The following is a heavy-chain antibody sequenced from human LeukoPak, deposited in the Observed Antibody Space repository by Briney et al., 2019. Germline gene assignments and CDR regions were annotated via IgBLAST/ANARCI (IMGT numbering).Heavy chain of an antibody. V-gene: IGHV3-21*01. CDR1: GFTFSSYS. J-gene: IGHJ4*02. CDR2: ISSSSSYI. CDR3: ARDGYYYGSGSVDY. Sequence: RGSRSLSCAASGFTFSSYSMNWVRQAPGKGLEWVSSISSSSSYIYYADSVKGRFTISRDNAKNSLYLQMNSLRAEDTAVYYCARDGYYYGSGSVDYWGQGALVT. D-gene: IGHD3-10*01.